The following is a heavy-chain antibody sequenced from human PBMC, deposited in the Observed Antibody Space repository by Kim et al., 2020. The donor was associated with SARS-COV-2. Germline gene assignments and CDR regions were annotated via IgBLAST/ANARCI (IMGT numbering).Heavy chain of an antibody. CDR1: GGSISSSSYY. CDR3: ARGVRRIQLWLRRYSSGSDFDS. D-gene: IGHD5-18*01. V-gene: IGHV4-39*07. Sequence: SETLSLTCTVSGGSISSSSYYWGWIRQPPGKGLEWIGSIYYSGSTYYNPSLKSRVTISVDTSKNQFSLKLSSVTAADTAVYYCARGVRRIQLWLRRYSSGSDFDSWGQGTLVTVSS. J-gene: IGHJ4*02. CDR2: IYYSGST.